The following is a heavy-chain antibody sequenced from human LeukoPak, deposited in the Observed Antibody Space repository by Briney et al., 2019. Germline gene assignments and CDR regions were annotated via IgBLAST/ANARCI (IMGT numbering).Heavy chain of an antibody. CDR2: IYYSGST. Sequence: PSETLSLTCTVSGGSVSSGSYYWSWIRQAPGKGLEWIGYIYYSGSTNYNPSLKSRVTISVDTSKNQFSLKLSSVTAADTAVYYCARQRSQWLVPDYGMDVWGQGTTVTVSS. CDR1: GGSVSSGSYY. J-gene: IGHJ6*02. V-gene: IGHV4-61*01. D-gene: IGHD6-19*01. CDR3: ARQRSQWLVPDYGMDV.